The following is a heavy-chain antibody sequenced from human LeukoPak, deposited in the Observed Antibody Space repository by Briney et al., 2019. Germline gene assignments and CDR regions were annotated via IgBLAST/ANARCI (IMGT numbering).Heavy chain of an antibody. CDR2: IYYSGST. D-gene: IGHD6-19*01. CDR1: GGSISSYY. CDR3: ARGEGEAGPFDY. V-gene: IGHV4-59*01. Sequence: SETLSLTCTVSGGSISSYYWSWIRQPPGKGLEWIGYIYYSGSTNYNPSLKNRVTISVDTSKNQFSLKLSSVTAADTAVYYCARGEGEAGPFDYWGQGTLVTVSS. J-gene: IGHJ4*02.